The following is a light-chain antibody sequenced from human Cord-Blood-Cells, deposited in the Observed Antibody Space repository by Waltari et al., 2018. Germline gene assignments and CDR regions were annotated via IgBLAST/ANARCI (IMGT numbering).Light chain of an antibody. CDR2: DVS. V-gene: IGLV2-14*01. CDR1: SSDVGGYNY. J-gene: IGLJ1*01. Sequence: QSALTQPASVSGSPGQSITISCTGTSSDVGGYNYVSWYQQHPGKAPNLMIYDVSNRPSGVSFRFSGSKSGNTASLTISGLQAEDEADYYCSSYTSSSTYVFGTGTKVTVL. CDR3: SSYTSSSTYV.